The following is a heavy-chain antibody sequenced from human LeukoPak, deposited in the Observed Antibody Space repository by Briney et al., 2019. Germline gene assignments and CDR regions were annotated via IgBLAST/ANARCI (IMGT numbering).Heavy chain of an antibody. Sequence: GGSLRLSYAASGFTFSNYYMHWVRQAPGKGLVWVSHINSDGSDINYADSVKGRFTISRDNAKNTLYLQMNSLRVEDTAVYYCGRGELPAAVDSWGQGTLVTVSS. J-gene: IGHJ4*02. CDR3: GRGELPAAVDS. D-gene: IGHD2-2*01. CDR1: GFTFSNYY. V-gene: IGHV3-74*01. CDR2: INSDGSDI.